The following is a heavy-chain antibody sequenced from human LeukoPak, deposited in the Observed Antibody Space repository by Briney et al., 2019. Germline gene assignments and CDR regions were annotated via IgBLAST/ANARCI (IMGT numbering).Heavy chain of an antibody. CDR3: ARDWGGPWENYYYGMDV. J-gene: IGHJ6*02. V-gene: IGHV3-30-3*01. Sequence: GGSLRLSCAVSGFTFSNYAMHWVRQAPGKGLEWVAVISYDGSNKYYADSVRGRFTISRDNSKNTLYLQMNSLRTEDMAVYYCARDWGGPWENYYYGMDVWGQGTTVTVSS. CDR1: GFTFSNYA. CDR2: ISYDGSNK. D-gene: IGHD1-26*01.